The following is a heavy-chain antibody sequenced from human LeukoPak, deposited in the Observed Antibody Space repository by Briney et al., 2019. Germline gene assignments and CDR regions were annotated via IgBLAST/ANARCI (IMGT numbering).Heavy chain of an antibody. J-gene: IGHJ3*02. CDR2: TYYRPKWYN. CDR1: GDSVSSNSAA. Sequence: SQTLSLTSAISGDSVSSNSAAWNWIRQSPSRGLEWLGRTYYRPKWYNDYAVSVKSRITINPDISKNQFSLQLNSVTPEDTAVYCCARDTGYNSGFDAFDIWGQGTMVTVSS. D-gene: IGHD6-19*01. CDR3: ARDTGYNSGFDAFDI. V-gene: IGHV6-1*01.